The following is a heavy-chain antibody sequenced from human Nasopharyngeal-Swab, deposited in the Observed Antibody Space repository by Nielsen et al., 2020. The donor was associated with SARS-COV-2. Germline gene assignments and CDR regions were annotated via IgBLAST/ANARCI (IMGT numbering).Heavy chain of an antibody. Sequence: LKISCSASGFTFSSYAMHWVRQAPGKGLEYVSAISSNGGSTYYADSVKGRFTISRDNSKNTLYLQMSSLRAEDTAVYYCVKAPSGSYRSGDAFDIWGQGTMVAVSS. CDR1: GFTFSSYA. D-gene: IGHD1-26*01. J-gene: IGHJ3*02. CDR2: ISSNGGST. V-gene: IGHV3-64D*06. CDR3: VKAPSGSYRSGDAFDI.